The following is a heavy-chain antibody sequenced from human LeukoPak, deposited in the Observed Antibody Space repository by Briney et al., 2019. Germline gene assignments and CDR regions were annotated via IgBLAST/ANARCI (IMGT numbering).Heavy chain of an antibody. D-gene: IGHD6-13*01. CDR1: GFTFSSYG. J-gene: IGHJ4*02. CDR3: ATGYSSSWYPHYFDY. V-gene: IGHV3-30*03. CDR2: ISYDGSNK. Sequence: GGSLRLSCATSGFTFSSYGMPWVRQAPGKGLEWVAVISYDGSNKYSADSVKGRFTISRDNSKNTLYLQMNSLRAEDTAVYYCATGYSSSWYPHYFDYWGQGTLVTVSS.